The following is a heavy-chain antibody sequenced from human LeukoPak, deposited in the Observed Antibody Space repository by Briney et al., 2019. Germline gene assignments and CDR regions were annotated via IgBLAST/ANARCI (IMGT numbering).Heavy chain of an antibody. CDR2: ISSGAGTL. J-gene: IGHJ3*02. CDR3: ARDNPQTGFSSGWDPFDI. CDR1: GFTFGDYE. Sequence: GGSLRLSCAASGFTFGDYEMNWVRQAPGKGLEWISFISSGAGTLYYTDSVKGRFTISRDNAKNSLYLQMNSLRVEDTAVYYCARDNPQTGFSSGWDPFDIWGQGTLVTVSS. V-gene: IGHV3-48*03. D-gene: IGHD6-19*01.